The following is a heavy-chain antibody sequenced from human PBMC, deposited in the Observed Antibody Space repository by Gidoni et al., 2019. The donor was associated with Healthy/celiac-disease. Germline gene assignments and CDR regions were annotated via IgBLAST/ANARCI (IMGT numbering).Heavy chain of an antibody. Sequence: QVQLVQSGAEVKKPWASVKVSCKASGYTFTSYGISWVRQAPGQGLEWMGWISAYNGNTNYAQKLQGRVTMTTDTSTSTAYMELRSLRSDDTAVYYCARSPRTYSSGWYFGYWGQGTLVTVSA. V-gene: IGHV1-18*01. J-gene: IGHJ4*02. CDR2: ISAYNGNT. D-gene: IGHD6-19*01. CDR3: ARSPRTYSSGWYFGY. CDR1: GYTFTSYG.